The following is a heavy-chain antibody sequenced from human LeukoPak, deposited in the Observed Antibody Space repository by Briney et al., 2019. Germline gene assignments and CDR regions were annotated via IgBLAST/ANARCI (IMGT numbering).Heavy chain of an antibody. CDR1: GFTFTDAW. Sequence: PGGSLRLSCAASGFTFTDAWMTWVRQAPGRGLECVGRIRSKADGGTTDYAAPVKGRFTISRDDSKSTLYLQTNSLKTEDTAVYYCTTEYLGAFDIWGQGTMVAVSS. CDR3: TTEYLGAFDI. CDR2: IRSKADGGTT. J-gene: IGHJ3*02. D-gene: IGHD2-2*01. V-gene: IGHV3-15*01.